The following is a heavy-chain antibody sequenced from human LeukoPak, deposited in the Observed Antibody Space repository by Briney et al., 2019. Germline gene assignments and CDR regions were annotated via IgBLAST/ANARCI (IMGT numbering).Heavy chain of an antibody. J-gene: IGHJ5*02. Sequence: ASVKVSCKASGYSFVGYGITWVRQAPGQGLEWMGWFNPENGNTNYAQKVQGRVTITTDESTSTAYVELSGLRSEDTAVYYCARDRGYSSSKAYNWFDPWGQGTLVTVSS. V-gene: IGHV1-18*01. CDR3: ARDRGYSSSKAYNWFDP. D-gene: IGHD6-6*01. CDR1: GYSFVGYG. CDR2: FNPENGNT.